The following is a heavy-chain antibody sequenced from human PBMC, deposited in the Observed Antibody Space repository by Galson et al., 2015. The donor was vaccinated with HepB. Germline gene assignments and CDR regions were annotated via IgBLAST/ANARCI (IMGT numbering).Heavy chain of an antibody. CDR2: IYSGGHA. V-gene: IGHV3-53*01. Sequence: LRLSCAVSGLTVSKSYVSWVRQAPGKGLEWLSVIYSGGHAFYADSVQGRFTISSDTSKNTVYLQMRSLRAEDTAVYYCASPFCIGGNCYPLWYWGQGTLVTVSS. J-gene: IGHJ4*02. CDR3: ASPFCIGGNCYPLWY. D-gene: IGHD2-15*01. CDR1: GLTVSKSY.